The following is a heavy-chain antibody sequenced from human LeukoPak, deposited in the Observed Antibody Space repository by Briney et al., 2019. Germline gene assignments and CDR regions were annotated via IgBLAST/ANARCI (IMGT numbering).Heavy chain of an antibody. V-gene: IGHV4-59*01. CDR2: IYYSGST. J-gene: IGHJ6*03. D-gene: IGHD5-18*01. CDR1: GGSISSYY. Sequence: SETLSLTCTVSGGSISSYYWSWIRQPPGKGLEWIGYIYYSGSTNYNPSLKSRVTISVDTSKNQFSPKLSSVTAADTAVYYCARAGYSYGSYYYYYMDVWGKGTTVTVSS. CDR3: ARAGYSYGSYYYYYMDV.